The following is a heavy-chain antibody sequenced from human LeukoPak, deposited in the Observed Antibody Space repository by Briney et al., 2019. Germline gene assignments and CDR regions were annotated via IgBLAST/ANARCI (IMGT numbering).Heavy chain of an antibody. CDR2: IRQDRGVK. D-gene: IGHD1-26*01. V-gene: IGHV3-7*01. J-gene: IGHJ4*02. CDR3: AKDTEGSLDY. CDR1: GFTFSNSW. Sequence: GESLRLSCAASGFTFSNSWMAWVRQAPGKGLEWLANIRQDRGVKHYVDSVEGRFTISRDNAENSLYLQMNILRAEDTAVYYCAKDTEGSLDYWGQGTLVAVSS.